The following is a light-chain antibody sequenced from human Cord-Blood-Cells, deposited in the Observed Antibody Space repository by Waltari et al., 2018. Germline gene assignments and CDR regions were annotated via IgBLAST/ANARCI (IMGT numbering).Light chain of an antibody. CDR1: ALPKHY. J-gene: IGLJ2*01. CDR2: KDS. Sequence: SYELTQPPSVSVSPGQTARITCSGDALPKHYAYWYQQKPGQAPVLVIYKDSERPSGIPERFSGSSSGTTVTLTISGVQAEDEADYYCQSADSSGTYVVFGGETKRTVL. CDR3: QSADSSGTYVV. V-gene: IGLV3-25*03.